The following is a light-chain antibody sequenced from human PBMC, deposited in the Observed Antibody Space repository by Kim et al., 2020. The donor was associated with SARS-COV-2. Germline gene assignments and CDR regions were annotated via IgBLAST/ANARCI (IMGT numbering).Light chain of an antibody. CDR3: HQRFTRPLT. CDR2: DAS. J-gene: IGKJ4*01. CDR1: QSVSRY. Sequence: LSPGEIATISCRASQSVSRYFTWYQQKPGQAPRLLIYDASNRATGIPSRFSGSGSGTDFTLTISSLEPEDFAVYYCHQRFTRPLTFCGGTKVDIK. V-gene: IGKV3-11*01.